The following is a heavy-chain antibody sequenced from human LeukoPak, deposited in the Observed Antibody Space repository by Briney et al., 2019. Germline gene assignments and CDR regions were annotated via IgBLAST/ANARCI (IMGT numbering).Heavy chain of an antibody. CDR1: GGSISSYY. CDR2: IYYSGST. CDR3: ARWELWAFDY. D-gene: IGHD1-26*01. V-gene: IGHV4-59*01. Sequence: SETLSLTCTVSGGSISSYYWSWIRQPPGKGLEWIGYIYYSGSTNYNPSLKSRVTISVDTSKNQFSLKLSSVTAADTAVYYCARWELWAFDYWGQGTLVTVSS. J-gene: IGHJ4*02.